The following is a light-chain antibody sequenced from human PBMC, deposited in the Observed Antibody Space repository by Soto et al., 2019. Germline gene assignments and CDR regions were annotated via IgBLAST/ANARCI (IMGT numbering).Light chain of an antibody. CDR2: GTS. CDR3: QQYNNWPPST. Sequence: EIVMTQSPATLSVSPGERVTLSCRASQSVSSNLAWYQQKPGQAPRILIYGTSTRATGIPARFSGSGSGTEFTLTISSLQSEDFAVYYCQQYNNWPPSTFGQGTKLEIK. V-gene: IGKV3-15*01. CDR1: QSVSSN. J-gene: IGKJ2*01.